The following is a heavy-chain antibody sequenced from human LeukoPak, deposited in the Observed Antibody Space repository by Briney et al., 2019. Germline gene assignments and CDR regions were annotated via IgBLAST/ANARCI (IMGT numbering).Heavy chain of an antibody. V-gene: IGHV3-48*03. J-gene: IGHJ4*02. CDR2: INSGGSTI. CDR3: ARALAVAGNFDY. CDR1: GFTFSSYE. D-gene: IGHD6-19*01. Sequence: PGGSLRLSCAASGFTFSSYEMNWVRQAPGKGLEWVSYINSGGSTIYYADSVKGRFTISRDNAKNSLYLQMNSLRADDTAVHYCARALAVAGNFDYWGQGTLVTVSS.